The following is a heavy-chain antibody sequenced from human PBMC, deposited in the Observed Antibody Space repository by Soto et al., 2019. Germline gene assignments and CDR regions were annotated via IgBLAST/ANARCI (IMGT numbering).Heavy chain of an antibody. Sequence: QVQLVQSGAEVKKPGASVKVSCKASGYTFTSYAMHWVRQAPGQRLEWMGWINAGNGNTKYSQKFQGRVTITRDTSASTAYMELSSLRSEDTAVYYCARVGYYYDSSGEYRLFDYWGQGTLVTVSS. CDR2: INAGNGNT. CDR3: ARVGYYYDSSGEYRLFDY. CDR1: GYTFTSYA. D-gene: IGHD3-22*01. V-gene: IGHV1-3*01. J-gene: IGHJ4*02.